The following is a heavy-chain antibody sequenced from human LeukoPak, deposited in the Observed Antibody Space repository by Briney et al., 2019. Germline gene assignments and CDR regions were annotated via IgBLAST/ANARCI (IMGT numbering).Heavy chain of an antibody. J-gene: IGHJ6*03. D-gene: IGHD5-18*01. CDR3: ARGLRGRGYSYGYDYYYYMDV. CDR1: GGTFSGYA. Sequence: ASVKVSCKASGGTFSGYAISWVRQAPGQGLEWMGGIVPISGTANYAQKFQGRVTITADESTSTAYMELSSLRSEDTAVYYCARGLRGRGYSYGYDYYYYMDVWGKGTTVTVSS. CDR2: IVPISGTA. V-gene: IGHV1-69*01.